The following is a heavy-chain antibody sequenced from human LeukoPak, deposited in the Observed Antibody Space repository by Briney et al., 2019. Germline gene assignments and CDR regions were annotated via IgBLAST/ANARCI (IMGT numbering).Heavy chain of an antibody. Sequence: ASVKVPCTTSGYTFTDYYMHWVRQAPGQGLEWMGWINPNSGVISSTQKFQGRVTMTRDTSITTVYMEVRWLTSDDTAIYYCARADRLDGAPYLIGPWGQGTLVTVSS. D-gene: IGHD2-21*01. CDR1: GYTFTDYY. CDR2: INPNSGVI. J-gene: IGHJ5*02. V-gene: IGHV1-2*02. CDR3: ARADRLDGAPYLIGP.